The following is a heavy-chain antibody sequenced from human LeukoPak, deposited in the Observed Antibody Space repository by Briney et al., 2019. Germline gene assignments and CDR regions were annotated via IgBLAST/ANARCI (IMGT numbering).Heavy chain of an antibody. V-gene: IGHV4-61*08. D-gene: IGHD3-10*01. CDR1: GYSISDGYY. CDR2: IYYSGST. Sequence: SETLSLTCNVSGYSISDGYYWGWIRQPPGKGLEWIGYIYYSGSTNYNPSLKSRVTISVDTSKNQFSLKLSSVTAADTAVYYCAGDRITMVRGVIRDNWFDPWGQGTLVTVSS. CDR3: AGDRITMVRGVIRDNWFDP. J-gene: IGHJ5*02.